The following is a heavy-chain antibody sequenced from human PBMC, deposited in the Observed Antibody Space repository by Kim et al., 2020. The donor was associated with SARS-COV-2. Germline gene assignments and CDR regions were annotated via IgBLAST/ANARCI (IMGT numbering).Heavy chain of an antibody. CDR1: GGSFSGYY. CDR2: INHSGST. D-gene: IGHD6-13*01. Sequence: SETLSLTCAVYGGSFSGYYWSWIRQPPGKGLEWIGEINHSGSTNYNPSLKSRVTISVDTSKNQFSLKLSSVTAADTAVYYCARGVPGEAAAGNYFDYWGQGTLVTVSS. V-gene: IGHV4-34*01. J-gene: IGHJ4*02. CDR3: ARGVPGEAAAGNYFDY.